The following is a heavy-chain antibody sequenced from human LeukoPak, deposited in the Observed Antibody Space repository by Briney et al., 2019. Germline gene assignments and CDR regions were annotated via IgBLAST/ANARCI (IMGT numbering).Heavy chain of an antibody. J-gene: IGHJ4*02. V-gene: IGHV3-7*01. D-gene: IGHD6-13*01. Sequence: GGSLRLSCAASGFTFSSSWMTWVRQAPGKELEWVAIIKPDGSDKSYVGSVKGRFTISRDNAKKSLYLQMNSLRAEDTAVYYCARVGALSSSWLLYWGQGTLVTVSS. CDR2: IKPDGSDK. CDR1: GFTFSSSW. CDR3: ARVGALSSSWLLY.